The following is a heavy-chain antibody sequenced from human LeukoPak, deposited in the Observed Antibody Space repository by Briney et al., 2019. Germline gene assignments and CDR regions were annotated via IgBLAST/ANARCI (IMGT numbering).Heavy chain of an antibody. CDR1: GFTFSSYS. D-gene: IGHD3-22*01. Sequence: GGSLRLSCAASGFTFSSYSMNWVRQAPGKGLEWVSYLSSSSSTIYYADSVKGRFTISRDNAKNSLYLQMNSLRAEDTAVYYCARDGHYDSSGYYSLDIWGQGTMVTVSS. J-gene: IGHJ3*02. CDR3: ARDGHYDSSGYYSLDI. CDR2: LSSSSSTI. V-gene: IGHV3-48*04.